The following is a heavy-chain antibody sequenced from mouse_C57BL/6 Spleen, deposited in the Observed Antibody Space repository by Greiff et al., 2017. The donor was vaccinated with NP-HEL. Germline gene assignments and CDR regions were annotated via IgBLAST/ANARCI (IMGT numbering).Heavy chain of an antibody. CDR1: GYTFTEYT. CDR3: ARHEGEAYYYGSSYPDY. V-gene: IGHV1-62-2*01. CDR2: FYPGSGSI. J-gene: IGHJ2*01. Sequence: QVQLKESGAELVKPGASVKLSCKASGYTFTEYTIHWVKQRSGQGLEWIGWFYPGSGSIKYNEKFKDKATLTADKSSSTVYMELSRLTSEDSAVYFCARHEGEAYYYGSSYPDYWGQGTTLTVSS. D-gene: IGHD1-1*01.